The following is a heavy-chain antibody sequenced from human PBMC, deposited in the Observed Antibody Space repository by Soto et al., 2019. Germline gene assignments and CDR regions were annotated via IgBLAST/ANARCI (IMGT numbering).Heavy chain of an antibody. V-gene: IGHV4-59*01. J-gene: IGHJ4*02. CDR2: ISYTGST. Sequence: SETLSLTCTVSGGSITSFYWSWIRQTPGKGLEWIGHISYTGSTNYNPSLKSRVTIAVDTSKNQFSLNLTSVTAADTAVYYCAREGNGWYYSDYWGQGALVTVSS. CDR1: GGSITSFY. CDR3: AREGNGWYYSDY. D-gene: IGHD6-19*01.